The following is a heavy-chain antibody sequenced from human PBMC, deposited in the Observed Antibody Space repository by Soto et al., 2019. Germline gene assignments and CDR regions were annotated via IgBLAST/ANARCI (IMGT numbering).Heavy chain of an antibody. Sequence: EVQLLESGGGLVQPGGSLRLSCAASGFTLSSYAMSWVRQAPGKGLEWVSVISNSGANTYYAYSVKGRFTISRDSSKNTLYLQMNSLRAEDTAVYYCAKDSDYRDRIFWYFDLWGRGTLVTVSS. D-gene: IGHD2-15*01. V-gene: IGHV3-23*01. CDR1: GFTLSSYA. CDR3: AKDSDYRDRIFWYFDL. J-gene: IGHJ2*01. CDR2: ISNSGANT.